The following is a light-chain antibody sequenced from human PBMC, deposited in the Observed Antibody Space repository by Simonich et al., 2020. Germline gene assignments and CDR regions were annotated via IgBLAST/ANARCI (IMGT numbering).Light chain of an antibody. Sequence: QSALTQPASVSGSPGQSITISCTGTISDVGGSHYVSWYQQHPGKAPILMLYDVIKRPSGVTNRYLGSKSDNTAALTISVLQAEDEADYYCISYTSSSTWVFGGGTKLTVL. V-gene: IGLV2-14*01. CDR3: ISYTSSSTWV. CDR1: ISDVGGSHY. J-gene: IGLJ3*02. CDR2: DVI.